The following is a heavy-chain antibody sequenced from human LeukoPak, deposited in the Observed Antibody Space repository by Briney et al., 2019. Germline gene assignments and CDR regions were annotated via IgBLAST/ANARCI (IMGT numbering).Heavy chain of an antibody. CDR2: IRAYNGDT. CDR1: PDTFTRYG. CDR3: ATTTATSGSSLY. D-gene: IGHD6-19*01. J-gene: IGHJ4*02. V-gene: IGHV1-18*01. Sequence: ASVKVSCKASPDTFTRYGITWVRQAPGQGLEWMGWIRAYNGDTNYAQKFQGRVTMTAGRSTNTAYMELRGLTFDDTAVFYCATTTATSGSSLYWGQGTLVNVAS.